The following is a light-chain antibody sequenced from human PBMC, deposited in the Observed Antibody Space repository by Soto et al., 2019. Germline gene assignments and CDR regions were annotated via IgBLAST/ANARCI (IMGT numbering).Light chain of an antibody. CDR1: QSVYSNY. CDR2: GAS. Sequence: EIVLTQFPDTLSLSPGEAATLSCRASQSVYSNYFAWYQQRPGQAPNLLIFGASTRAAGIPERFSGRGSATDFTLTISGLEPADSAVYYWQQYGNSPYTFGQGTKLEIK. V-gene: IGKV3-20*01. CDR3: QQYGNSPYT. J-gene: IGKJ2*01.